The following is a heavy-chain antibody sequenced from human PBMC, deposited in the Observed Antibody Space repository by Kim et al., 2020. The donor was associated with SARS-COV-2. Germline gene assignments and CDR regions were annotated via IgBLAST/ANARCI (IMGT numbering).Heavy chain of an antibody. CDR3: ARGELDY. D-gene: IGHD1-1*01. Sequence: GGSTSYAQKFQGRVTMTRDTSTSTVYMELSSLRSEDTAVYYCARGELDYWGQGTLVTVSS. CDR2: GGST. J-gene: IGHJ4*02. V-gene: IGHV1-46*01.